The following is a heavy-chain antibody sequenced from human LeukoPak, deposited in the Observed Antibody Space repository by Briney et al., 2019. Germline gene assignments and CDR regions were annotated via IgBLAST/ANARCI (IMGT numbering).Heavy chain of an antibody. J-gene: IGHJ2*01. D-gene: IGHD3-10*01. CDR1: GFTLSVSA. CDR2: IISKANSYAS. CDR3: SSSLWFGELLKAFDL. Sequence: PGGSLRLSCAASGFTLSVSAMHWVRQPSGKGLEWGGCIISKANSYASAHAAAVKRRFTGCIDDSKNAAYLQMNRLKTEVTAVYYCSSSLWFGELLKAFDLWGRGTLVTVSS. V-gene: IGHV3-73*01.